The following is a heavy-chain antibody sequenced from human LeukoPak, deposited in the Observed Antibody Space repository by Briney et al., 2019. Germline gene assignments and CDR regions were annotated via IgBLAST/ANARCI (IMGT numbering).Heavy chain of an antibody. Sequence: GGSLRLSCAASGFTFSSYGMHWVRQAPGKGLEWVAVISYDGSNKYYADSVKGRFTISRDNSKNTLYLQMNSLRAEDTAVYYCAKDHWATANYYYYGMDVWGQGTTVTVSS. D-gene: IGHD5-24*01. CDR1: GFTFSSYG. V-gene: IGHV3-30*18. CDR3: AKDHWATANYYYYGMDV. J-gene: IGHJ6*02. CDR2: ISYDGSNK.